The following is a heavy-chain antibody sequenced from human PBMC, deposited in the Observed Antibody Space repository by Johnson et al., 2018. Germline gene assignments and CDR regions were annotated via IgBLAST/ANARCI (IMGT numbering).Heavy chain of an antibody. CDR2: TSNDEGIK. CDR3: ATGAISGVIYREFFQH. Sequence: QVQLVESGGGVVQPGGSXRLSCSASGFSLSNHVMHWVRQAPGKGLEWVAVTSNDEGIKYYEDSVKGRFTISRDNSKGTLYLQINSLRAEETAVYYCATGAISGVIYREFFQHWGQGTLVTVSS. V-gene: IGHV3-30*03. J-gene: IGHJ1*01. D-gene: IGHD3-10*01. CDR1: GFSLSNHV.